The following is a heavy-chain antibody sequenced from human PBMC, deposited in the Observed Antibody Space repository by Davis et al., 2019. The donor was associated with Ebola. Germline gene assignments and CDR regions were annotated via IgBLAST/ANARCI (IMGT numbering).Heavy chain of an antibody. V-gene: IGHV4-31*03. CDR1: GGSISSGGYY. Sequence: MPSETLSLTCTVSGGSISSGGYYWNWIRQHPGKGLEWIGYIYYSGSTYYNPSLKSRVTISVDTSKNQFSPKLSSVTAADTAVYYCARGRFVVVPAATGYFYYYMDVWGKGTTVTVSS. CDR3: ARGRFVVVPAATGYFYYYMDV. J-gene: IGHJ6*03. CDR2: IYYSGST. D-gene: IGHD2-2*01.